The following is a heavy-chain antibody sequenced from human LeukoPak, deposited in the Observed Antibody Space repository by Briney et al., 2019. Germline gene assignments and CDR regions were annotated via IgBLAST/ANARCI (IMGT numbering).Heavy chain of an antibody. CDR2: IFYTGST. CDR3: TRTYSSSSIDY. Sequence: SETLSLTCTVSGGSVSTYYWSWIRQPPGKGLEWLGYIFYTGSTNYNPSLKSRVTMSIDTSKNQFSLKLSSVTAADTAVYYCTRTYSSSSIDYWGQGALVTVSS. V-gene: IGHV4-59*02. J-gene: IGHJ4*02. CDR1: GGSVSTYY. D-gene: IGHD6-6*01.